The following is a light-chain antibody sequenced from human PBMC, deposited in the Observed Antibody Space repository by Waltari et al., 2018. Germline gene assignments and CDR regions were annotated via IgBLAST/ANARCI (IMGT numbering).Light chain of an antibody. CDR3: QQYNNWPPT. CDR2: GSS. V-gene: IGKV3-15*01. CDR1: QGISSN. J-gene: IGKJ4*01. Sequence: EIVMTQSPATLSVPPGGRATVSCRASQGISSNLAWYQQKPGLAPRLPSYGSSTRAPGIPARFSGSGSGTEFTLTISSLQSEDFAVYSCQQYNNWPPTFGGGTKVEIK.